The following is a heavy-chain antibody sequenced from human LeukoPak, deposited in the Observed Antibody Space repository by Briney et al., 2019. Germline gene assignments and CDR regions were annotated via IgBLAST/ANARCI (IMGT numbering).Heavy chain of an antibody. CDR1: GDSISSSSYY. Sequence: SETLSLTCTVCGDSISSSSYYWGSVRQPPGRGLEWNGCIYYSGSNYYNPSLKSRVTISVDTAKNQFSLKLSPVTAADTAVYYCARLIRIAAAFGYLSQGTLVTVFS. V-gene: IGHV4-39*01. J-gene: IGHJ4*02. CDR3: ARLIRIAAAFGY. CDR2: IYYSGSN. D-gene: IGHD6-13*01.